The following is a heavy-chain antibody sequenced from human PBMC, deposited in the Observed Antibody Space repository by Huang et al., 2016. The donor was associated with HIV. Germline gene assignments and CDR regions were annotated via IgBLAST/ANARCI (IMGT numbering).Heavy chain of an antibody. CDR1: GDTFTNYE. CDR2: MNPNTCNT. Sequence: QVHLVQSGAEVKKPVASVQVSCKASGDTFTNYEINWVRQARGRGLEWMGWMNPNTCNTGFAQSFQGRVTMTRKTSITTAYMELTSLTSEDTAVYYCARSAYGDLDYWGLGTLVIVSS. J-gene: IGHJ4*02. D-gene: IGHD4-17*01. CDR3: ARSAYGDLDY. V-gene: IGHV1-8*02.